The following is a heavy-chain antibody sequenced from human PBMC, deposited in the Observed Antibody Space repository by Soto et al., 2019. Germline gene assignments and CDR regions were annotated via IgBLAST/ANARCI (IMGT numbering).Heavy chain of an antibody. Sequence: SETLSLTCAVSGGSISNNNCWNWVRQPPGKGLEWIGEIYHSGTANYNPSLKSRVTISVDKSNNQFSLTLNSVTAADTAVYYCARRRITTFGVVITGYGMDVWGQGTTVTVSS. V-gene: IGHV4-4*02. CDR1: GGSISNNNC. CDR3: ARRRITTFGVVITGYGMDV. CDR2: IYHSGTA. D-gene: IGHD3-3*01. J-gene: IGHJ6*02.